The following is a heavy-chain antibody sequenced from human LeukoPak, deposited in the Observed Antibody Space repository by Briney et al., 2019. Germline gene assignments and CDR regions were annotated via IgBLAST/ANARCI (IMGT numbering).Heavy chain of an antibody. D-gene: IGHD3-3*01. V-gene: IGHV4-34*01. J-gene: IGHJ4*02. CDR3: ARAAYVLRFLEWLRKYYFDY. CDR1: GGSFSGYY. Sequence: SETLSLTCAVYGGSFSGYYWSWIRQPPGKGPEWIGEINHSGSTNYNPSLKSRVTISVDTSKNQFSLKLSSVTAADTAVYYCARAAYVLRFLEWLRKYYFDYWGQGTLVTVSS. CDR2: INHSGST.